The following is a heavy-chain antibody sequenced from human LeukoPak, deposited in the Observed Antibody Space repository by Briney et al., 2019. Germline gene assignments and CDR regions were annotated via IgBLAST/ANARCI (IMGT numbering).Heavy chain of an antibody. Sequence: GGSLRLSCAASGFTFSDYYMSWIRQAPGKGLEWVSYISSSGSTIYYADSVKGRFTISRDNAKNSVYLQMNSQRAEDTVVYYCARELSSGSKVGFDYWGQGTLVTVSS. CDR1: GFTFSDYY. D-gene: IGHD3-22*01. CDR3: ARELSSGSKVGFDY. J-gene: IGHJ4*02. V-gene: IGHV3-11*04. CDR2: ISSSGSTI.